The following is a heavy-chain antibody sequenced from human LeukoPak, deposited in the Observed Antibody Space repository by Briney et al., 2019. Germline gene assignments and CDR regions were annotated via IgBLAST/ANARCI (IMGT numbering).Heavy chain of an antibody. CDR2: IYYSGST. CDR3: ARVRGSCFNAFDI. J-gene: IGHJ3*02. CDR1: GGSISSYY. D-gene: IGHD2-15*01. Sequence: PSETLSLTCTVSGGSISSYYWSWIRQPPGKGLEWIGYIYYSGSTNYNPSLKSRVTISVDTSKNQFSLKLSSVTAADTAVYYCARVRGSCFNAFDIWGQGTMVTVSS. V-gene: IGHV4-59*01.